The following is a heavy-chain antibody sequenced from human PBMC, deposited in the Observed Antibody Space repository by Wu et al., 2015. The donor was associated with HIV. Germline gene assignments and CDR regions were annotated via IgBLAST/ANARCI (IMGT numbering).Heavy chain of an antibody. CDR2: INPNSGGT. Sequence: QVQLVQSGAEVKKPGASVKVSCKASGYTFTGYYMHWVRQAPGQGLEWMGWINPNSGGTNYAQKFQGRVTMTRDTSISTAYMELSRLRSDDTAVYYCARVKAVVGSGVITNPSVFDYWGQGTLVTGLL. CDR1: GYTFTGYY. J-gene: IGHJ4*02. V-gene: IGHV1-2*02. CDR3: ARVKAVVGSGVITNPSVFDY. D-gene: IGHD3-10*01.